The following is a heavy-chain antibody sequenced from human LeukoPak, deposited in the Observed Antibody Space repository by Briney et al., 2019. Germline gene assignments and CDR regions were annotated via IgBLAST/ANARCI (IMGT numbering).Heavy chain of an antibody. CDR1: GGTFRSYA. V-gene: IGHV1-69*05. D-gene: IGHD5-18*01. J-gene: IGHJ4*02. Sequence: SVKVSCPASGGTFRSYAISWVRQAPGQGLEWMGRIIPIFGTENYAQKFQGTVTITTDESTSTAYMELSSLRSEDTAVYYCARGRGIQLWLDYWGQGTLVTVSS. CDR2: IIPIFGTE. CDR3: ARGRGIQLWLDY.